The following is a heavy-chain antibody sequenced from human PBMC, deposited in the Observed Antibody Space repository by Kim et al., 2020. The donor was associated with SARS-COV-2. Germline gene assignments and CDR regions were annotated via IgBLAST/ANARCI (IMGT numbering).Heavy chain of an antibody. CDR2: ISYDGSNK. Sequence: GGSLRLSCAASGFTFSSYGMHWVRQAPGKGLEWVAVISYDGSNKYYADSVKGRFTISRDNSKNTLYLQMNSLRAEDTAVYYCAIPRPAAPYWGQGTLVTVSS. CDR1: GFTFSSYG. D-gene: IGHD2-2*01. V-gene: IGHV3-33*05. J-gene: IGHJ4*02. CDR3: AIPRPAAPY.